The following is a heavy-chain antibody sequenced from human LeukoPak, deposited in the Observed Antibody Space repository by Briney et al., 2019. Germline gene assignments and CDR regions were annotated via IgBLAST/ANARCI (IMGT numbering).Heavy chain of an antibody. CDR2: IYYSGST. V-gene: IGHV4-59*12. J-gene: IGHJ4*02. CDR1: GVSINTYY. CDR3: ARTIFGVVKGFDY. D-gene: IGHD3-3*01. Sequence: SETLSLTCTVSGVSINTYYWNWIRQPPGKGLEWIGYIYYSGSTYYNPSLKSRVTISVDRSKNQFSLKLSSVTAADTAVYYCARTIFGVVKGFDYWGQGTLVTVSS.